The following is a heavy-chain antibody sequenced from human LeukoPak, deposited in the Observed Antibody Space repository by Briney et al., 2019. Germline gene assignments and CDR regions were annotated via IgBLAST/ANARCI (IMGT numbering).Heavy chain of an antibody. D-gene: IGHD3-3*01. CDR2: ISGGGTST. J-gene: IGHJ4*02. CDR1: GFTFTSYS. V-gene: IGHV3-23*01. CDR3: AREDFWSGYYDY. Sequence: GGSLRLSCAASGFTFTSYSMNWVRQAPGKGLEWVSAISGGGTSTYNADSVKGRFAISRDNSKNTLYLQMNSLRAEDTAVYYCAREDFWSGYYDYWGQGTLVTVSS.